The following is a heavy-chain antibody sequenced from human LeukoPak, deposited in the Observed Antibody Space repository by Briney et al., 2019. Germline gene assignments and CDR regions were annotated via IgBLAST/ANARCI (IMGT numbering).Heavy chain of an antibody. CDR2: IYDGGST. D-gene: IGHD4-17*01. CDR3: ARFYGVPGGWFDP. V-gene: IGHV3-66*01. CDR1: GITISSNH. Sequence: GGSLRLSCAASGITISSNHMTWVRQAPGKGLEWVSVIYDGGSTYYADSVKGRFTISRDNSKNTLYLQMNNLRTEDTAVYYCARFYGVPGGWFDPWGQGTLVTVSS. J-gene: IGHJ5*02.